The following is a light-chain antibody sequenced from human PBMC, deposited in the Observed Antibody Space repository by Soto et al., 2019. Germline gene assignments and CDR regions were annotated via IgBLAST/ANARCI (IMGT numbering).Light chain of an antibody. CDR1: QGIGDT. CDR3: QQYGSSPRT. Sequence: EVVMRQSPATLSVSPGEGATLSCRASQGIGDTLAWYQHKPGQTPRLLIYDASYRATGIPARFSGSGSGTDFTLTISRLEAEDFAVYFCQQYGSSPRTFGQGTKVDIK. V-gene: IGKV3D-15*01. J-gene: IGKJ1*01. CDR2: DAS.